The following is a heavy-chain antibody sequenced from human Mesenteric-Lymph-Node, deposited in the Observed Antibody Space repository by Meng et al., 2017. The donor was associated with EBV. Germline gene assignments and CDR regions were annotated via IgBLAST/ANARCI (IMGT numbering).Heavy chain of an antibody. V-gene: IGHV1-8*02. CDR1: GYTLTSYA. J-gene: IGHJ4*02. CDR2: MNPNGGNT. D-gene: IGHD4-23*01. Sequence: QVQRVQSGAEVKKPGAAVNVSGKASGYTLTSYAINCVRQAPGQRLEWMGWMNPNGGNTGYAQKFQGRVTMTRNTSISTAYMELSSLRSEDTAVYYCARGSTVASYWGQGTLVTVSS. CDR3: ARGSTVASY.